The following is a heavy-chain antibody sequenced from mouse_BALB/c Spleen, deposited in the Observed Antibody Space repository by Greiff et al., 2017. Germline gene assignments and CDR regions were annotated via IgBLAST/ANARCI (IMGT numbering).Heavy chain of an antibody. D-gene: IGHD2-10*02. J-gene: IGHJ3*01. CDR1: GFTFSSFG. CDR3: ARGYGNYAWFAY. V-gene: IGHV5-17*02. Sequence: EVMLVESGGGLVQPGGSRKLSCAASGFTFSSFGMHWVRQAPEKGLEWVAYISSGSSTIYYADTVKGRFTISRDNPKNTLFLQMTSLRSEDTAMYYCARGYGNYAWFAYWGQGTLVTVSA. CDR2: ISSGSSTI.